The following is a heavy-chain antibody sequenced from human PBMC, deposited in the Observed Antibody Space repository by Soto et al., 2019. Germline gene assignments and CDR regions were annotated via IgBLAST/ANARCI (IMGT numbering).Heavy chain of an antibody. CDR3: ARGGQNFWMREDAFDM. Sequence: DVQLVESGGGQVRPGGSLRLSCAASGFSFSRYSMHWVRQAPGKGLEWVSSIHSSSRYIYYAGSMKGRLTISRDNAKNSLCLQMSSLRAEDTAVYYCARGGQNFWMREDAFDMWGQGTMVTVSS. CDR1: GFSFSRYS. J-gene: IGHJ3*02. V-gene: IGHV3-21*01. CDR2: IHSSSRYI. D-gene: IGHD3-3*01.